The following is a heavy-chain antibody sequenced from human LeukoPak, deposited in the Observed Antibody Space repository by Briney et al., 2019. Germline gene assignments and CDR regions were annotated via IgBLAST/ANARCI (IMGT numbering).Heavy chain of an antibody. CDR3: ARAPDSSGYIFDY. CDR1: GGSFSGYY. D-gene: IGHD3-22*01. Sequence: PSETLSLTCAVYGGSFSGYYWSWIRQPPGKGLEWIGEINHGGSTNYNPSLKSRVTISVDTSKNQSSLKLSSVTAADTAVYYCARAPDSSGYIFDYWGQGTLVTVSS. V-gene: IGHV4-34*01. CDR2: INHGGST. J-gene: IGHJ4*02.